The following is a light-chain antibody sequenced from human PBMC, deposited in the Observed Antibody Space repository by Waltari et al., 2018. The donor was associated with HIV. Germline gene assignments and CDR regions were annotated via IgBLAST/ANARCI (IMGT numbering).Light chain of an antibody. CDR3: MQALETPLT. Sequence: DIVMIQSPVALFVTPGEPASISCRSRQSLLKSNGSMYLYWYFQKPGQSPQLLIYLGSNRASGVPDRFSASGSATDFTLKISRVEAEDVGVYYCMQALETPLTFGGGTKVEI. V-gene: IGKV2-28*01. CDR1: QSLLKSNGSMY. J-gene: IGKJ4*01. CDR2: LGS.